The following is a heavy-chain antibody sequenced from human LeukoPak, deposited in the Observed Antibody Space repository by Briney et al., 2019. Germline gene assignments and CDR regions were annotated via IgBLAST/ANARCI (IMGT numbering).Heavy chain of an antibody. V-gene: IGHV4-61*02. CDR3: VRGVGSGSRHPY. D-gene: IGHD6-19*01. Sequence: SQTLSLICTVSGGSISSGSYYWSWIRQPAGKGLEWIGRIYYTTGSTNYNPSLKSRVTISVDTSKNQFSLNLSSVTAADTAVYYCVRGVGSGSRHPYWGQGTLVTVSS. CDR1: GGSISSGSYY. J-gene: IGHJ4*02. CDR2: IYYTTGST.